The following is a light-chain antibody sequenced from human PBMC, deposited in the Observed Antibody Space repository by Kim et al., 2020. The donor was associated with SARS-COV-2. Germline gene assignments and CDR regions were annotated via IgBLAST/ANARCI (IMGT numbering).Light chain of an antibody. V-gene: IGLV3-9*01. CDR1: NIGSKN. CDR3: QVWDSSTTWV. Sequence: ALGQTARISGGGKNIGSKNVHWYEQKPGQAPVLVIYRDTTRPSGIPERFSGSNSGNTATLTLSRAQAGDEADYYCQVWDSSTTWVFGGGTKLTVL. J-gene: IGLJ3*02. CDR2: RDT.